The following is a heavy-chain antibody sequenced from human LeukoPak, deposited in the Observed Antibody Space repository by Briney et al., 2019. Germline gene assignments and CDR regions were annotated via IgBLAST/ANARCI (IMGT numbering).Heavy chain of an antibody. CDR3: ARHRASAAPGHYYGMDV. V-gene: IGHV1-46*01. D-gene: IGHD6-13*01. CDR2: INPNGTGT. J-gene: IGHJ6*02. CDR1: VYAGTTYY. Sequence: ASVKVSCKASVYAGTTYYIHWVRQAPGQGLEWMGIINPNGTGTSNAQKFQGRVSMTRDTSTSTLYMVLSSLRSEDTAVYCCARHRASAAPGHYYGMDVWGQGTTVTVSS.